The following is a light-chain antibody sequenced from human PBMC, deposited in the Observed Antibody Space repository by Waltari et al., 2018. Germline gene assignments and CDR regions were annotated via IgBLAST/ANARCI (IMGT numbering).Light chain of an antibody. Sequence: QSALTQPASVSGSPGQSITIPCTGTSSYVGTYNYVSWYQQHPGKAPKLLIYDVSYRPSGVSYRFSGSKSGNTASLTISGLQAEDEADYYCSSYITTNTLELFGGGTSLTVL. V-gene: IGLV2-14*03. CDR1: SSYVGTYNY. CDR2: DVS. CDR3: SSYITTNTLEL. J-gene: IGLJ3*02.